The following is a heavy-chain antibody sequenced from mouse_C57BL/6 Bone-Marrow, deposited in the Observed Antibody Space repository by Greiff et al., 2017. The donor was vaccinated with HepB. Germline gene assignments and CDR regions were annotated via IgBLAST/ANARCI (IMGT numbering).Heavy chain of an antibody. CDR3: ASYDYDDDYYAMDY. CDR2: IWSGGST. V-gene: IGHV2-2*01. Sequence: VKLVESGPGLVQPSQSLSITCTVSGFSLTSYGVHWVRQSPGKGLEWLGVIWSGGSTDYNAAFISRLSISKDNSKSQVFFKMNSLQADDTAIYYCASYDYDDDYYAMDYWGQGTSVTVSS. J-gene: IGHJ4*01. CDR1: GFSLTSYG. D-gene: IGHD2-4*01.